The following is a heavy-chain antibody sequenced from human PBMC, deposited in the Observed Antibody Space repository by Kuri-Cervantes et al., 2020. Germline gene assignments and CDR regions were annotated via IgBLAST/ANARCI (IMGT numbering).Heavy chain of an antibody. D-gene: IGHD2-21*01. CDR2: IYHSGST. Sequence: SETLSLTCVVSGYSISSGYYWGWIRQPPGKGLEWIGSIYHSGSTYYNPSLKSRVTISVDTSKNQFSLKLSSVTAADTAVYYCARGSIRGHFDYWGQGTLVTVSS. CDR1: GYSISSGYY. J-gene: IGHJ4*02. V-gene: IGHV4-38-2*01. CDR3: ARGSIRGHFDY.